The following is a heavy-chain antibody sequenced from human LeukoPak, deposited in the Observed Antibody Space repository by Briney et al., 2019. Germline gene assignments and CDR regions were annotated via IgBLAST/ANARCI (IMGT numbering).Heavy chain of an antibody. CDR2: IYHSGST. J-gene: IGHJ6*04. CDR3: ASATSLVYYGMDV. Sequence: SETLPLTCAVSGYSISSGYYWGWIQQPPGKGLEWIGSIYHSGSTYYNPSLKSRVTISVDTSKNQFSLKLSSVTAADTAVYYCASATSLVYYGMDVWGKGTTVTVSS. D-gene: IGHD6-13*01. V-gene: IGHV4-38-2*01. CDR1: GYSISSGYY.